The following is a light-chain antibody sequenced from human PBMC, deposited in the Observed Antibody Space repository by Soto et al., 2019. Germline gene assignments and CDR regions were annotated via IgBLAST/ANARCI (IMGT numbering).Light chain of an antibody. CDR2: DVN. Sequence: QSVLTQPASVSGSPGQSITISCTGTSNDVGGYNYVSWYQQHPGKAPKLMTFDVNNRPSGVSSRFSGSKSGNTASLTISGLQAEDEAVYYCSSYTRTSAHWVFGGGTQLTVL. CDR3: SSYTRTSAHWV. V-gene: IGLV2-14*03. CDR1: SNDVGGYNY. J-gene: IGLJ3*02.